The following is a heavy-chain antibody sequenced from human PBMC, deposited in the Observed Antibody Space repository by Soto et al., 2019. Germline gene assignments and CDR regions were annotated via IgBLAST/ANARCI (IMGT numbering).Heavy chain of an antibody. Sequence: PSETLSLTCAVYGGSFSGYYWSWMRQPPGKGLEWIGEINHSGSTNYNPSLKSRVTISVDTSKNQFSLKLSSVTAADTAVYYCARGRDILTGYYPTYYYYYGMDAWGQGTTVTVSS. V-gene: IGHV4-34*01. CDR3: ARGRDILTGYYPTYYYYYGMDA. J-gene: IGHJ6*02. CDR1: GGSFSGYY. CDR2: INHSGST. D-gene: IGHD3-9*01.